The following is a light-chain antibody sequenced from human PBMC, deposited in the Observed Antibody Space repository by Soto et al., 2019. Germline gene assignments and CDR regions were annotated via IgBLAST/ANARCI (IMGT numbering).Light chain of an antibody. CDR3: QQYGSSRGT. J-gene: IGKJ1*01. V-gene: IGKV3-20*01. Sequence: EIVMTQSPATLSVSPGQRASLSCRASQSVSTTVAWYHQKPGQAPRLLIYGASSRATGIPDRFSGSGSGTDFTLTISSLEPEDFAVYYCQQYGSSRGTFGQGTKVDIK. CDR1: QSVSTT. CDR2: GAS.